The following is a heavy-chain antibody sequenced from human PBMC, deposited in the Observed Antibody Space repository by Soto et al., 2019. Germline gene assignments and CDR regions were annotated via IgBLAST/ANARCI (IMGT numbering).Heavy chain of an antibody. V-gene: IGHV3-21*01. Sequence: GGSLRLSCAAPGFTFSSYSMNWVRQAPGKGLEWVSSISKSSRYIYYADSVKGRFTISRDNAKNSLYLQMNSLRAEDTAVYYCARDYYDSFFDYWGQGTLVTVSS. D-gene: IGHD3-22*01. CDR1: GFTFSSYS. CDR3: ARDYYDSFFDY. CDR2: ISKSSRYI. J-gene: IGHJ4*02.